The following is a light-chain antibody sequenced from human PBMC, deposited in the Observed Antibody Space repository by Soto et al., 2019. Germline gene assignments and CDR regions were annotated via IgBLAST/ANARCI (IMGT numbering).Light chain of an antibody. Sequence: DIVMTQSPESLAVSLGERATINCKSSQSVLYRSNNKNQLAWYQQKPGQPPRLLIYWASTRESGVPDRFSGSGSETDFTLTISSLQAEDVAVYYCQQYYTTPLYTFGQGTKLEIK. CDR3: QQYYTTPLYT. CDR1: QSVLYRSNNKNQ. J-gene: IGKJ2*01. CDR2: WAS. V-gene: IGKV4-1*01.